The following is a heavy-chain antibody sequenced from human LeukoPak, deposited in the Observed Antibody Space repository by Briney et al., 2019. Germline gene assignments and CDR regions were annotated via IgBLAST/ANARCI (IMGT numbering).Heavy chain of an antibody. D-gene: IGHD4-17*01. J-gene: IGHJ5*02. CDR1: GFTVSSNY. CDR3: AKELFGDYANWFDP. CDR2: ISGSGGST. V-gene: IGHV3-23*01. Sequence: GGSLRLSCAASGFTVSSNYMSWVRQAPGKGLEWVSAISGSGGSTYYADSVKGRFTISRDNSKNTLYLQMNSLRAEDTAVYYCAKELFGDYANWFDPWGQGTLVTVSS.